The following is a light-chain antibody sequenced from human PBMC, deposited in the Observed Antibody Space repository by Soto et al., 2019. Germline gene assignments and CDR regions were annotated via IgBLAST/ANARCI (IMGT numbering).Light chain of an antibody. CDR2: DAS. Sequence: DIQMTQSPSSLSASVGDRFTITCQASQDISNYLNWYQQKPGKAPKLLIYDASKLESGVPSRFSGSGYGTHFTLTISSLQPDDFATYYCQQYNSDSKTFGQGTKVDIK. J-gene: IGKJ1*01. CDR3: QQYNSDSKT. CDR1: QDISNY. V-gene: IGKV1-33*01.